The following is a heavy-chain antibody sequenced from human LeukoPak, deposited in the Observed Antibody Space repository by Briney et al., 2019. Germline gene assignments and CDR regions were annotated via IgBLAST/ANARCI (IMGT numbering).Heavy chain of an antibody. V-gene: IGHV3-30*18. D-gene: IGHD6-19*01. J-gene: IGHJ6*02. CDR1: GFTFSSYG. CDR2: ISYDGSNK. CDR3: AKDHLAVAGPGRYGMDV. Sequence: PGGSLRLSRAASGFTFSSYGMHWVRQAPGKGLEWVAVISYDGSNKYYADSVKGRFTISRDNSKNTLYLQMNSLRAEDTAVYYCAKDHLAVAGPGRYGMDVWGQGTTVTVSS.